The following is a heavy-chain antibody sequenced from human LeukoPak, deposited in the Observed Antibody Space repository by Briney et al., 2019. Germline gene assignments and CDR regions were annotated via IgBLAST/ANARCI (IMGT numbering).Heavy chain of an antibody. CDR1: GGSFSGYY. CDR2: INHSGST. V-gene: IGHV4-34*01. Sequence: SETLSLTCAVYGGSFSGYYWSWIRQPPGKGLEWIGEINHSGSTNYNPSLKSRVTISVDTSKNQFSLKLSSVTAADTAVYYCARQRSRNWFDPWGQGTLVTVSS. J-gene: IGHJ5*02. CDR3: ARQRSRNWFDP. D-gene: IGHD6-25*01.